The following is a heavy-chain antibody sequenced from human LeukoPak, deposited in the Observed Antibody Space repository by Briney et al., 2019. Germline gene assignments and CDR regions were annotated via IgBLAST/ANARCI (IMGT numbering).Heavy chain of an antibody. Sequence: SETLSLTCAVYGGSFSGYYWSWIRQPPGKGLEWIGEFNHGGSTNYNPSLKSRVTISVDTSKNQFSLKLSSVTAADTAIYYCARDPAYCGGDCYSEGNWFDPWGQGTLVTVSS. V-gene: IGHV4-34*01. CDR1: GGSFSGYY. CDR3: ARDPAYCGGDCYSEGNWFDP. D-gene: IGHD2-21*02. CDR2: FNHGGST. J-gene: IGHJ5*02.